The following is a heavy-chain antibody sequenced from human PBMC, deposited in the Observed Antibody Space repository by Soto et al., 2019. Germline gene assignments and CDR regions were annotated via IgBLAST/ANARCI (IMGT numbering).Heavy chain of an antibody. CDR3: TTDSRTTLPEVRFDY. CDR1: GFAFSDAW. J-gene: IGHJ4*01. D-gene: IGHD1-26*01. CDR2: IKSKTDGGSA. Sequence: EVQLVESGGGLVKPGGSLRLSCAASGFAFSDAWINWVRQAPGKGLEWVGRIKSKTDGGSADYAAPVKGRFAISRDDSKNMVYLQMNSLKTEDTAVYYCTTDSRTTLPEVRFDYWGHGTLVTVSS. V-gene: IGHV3-15*07.